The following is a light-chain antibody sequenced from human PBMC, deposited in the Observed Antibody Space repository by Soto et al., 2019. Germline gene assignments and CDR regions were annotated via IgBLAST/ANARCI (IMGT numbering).Light chain of an antibody. J-gene: IGLJ1*01. CDR3: CSYSTSSALPDV. Sequence: QSVLTQPASVSGSPGQSITISCTGTNNDVGDYNYVSWYQQYPGKAPKLIIYDVSTRPSGVSGRFAGSKSGNTASLTISGLQPEDEAYYYCCSYSTSSALPDVFGTGTKVTVL. V-gene: IGLV2-14*01. CDR1: NNDVGDYNY. CDR2: DVS.